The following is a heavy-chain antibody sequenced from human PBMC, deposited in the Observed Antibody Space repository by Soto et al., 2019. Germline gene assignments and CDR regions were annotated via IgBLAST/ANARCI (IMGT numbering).Heavy chain of an antibody. D-gene: IGHD3-22*01. J-gene: IGHJ4*02. Sequence: QVQLVQSGAEVKKPGSSVKVSCKASGGTFSRYAINWVRQAPGQGLEWMGGIIPMFGKANYAQKFQGRVTITADESTSTGYLELISLTSEDTAVYYCARDGTLYDSSGYYYLYWGQGTRVTVSS. CDR3: ARDGTLYDSSGYYYLY. V-gene: IGHV1-69*01. CDR1: GGTFSRYA. CDR2: IIPMFGKA.